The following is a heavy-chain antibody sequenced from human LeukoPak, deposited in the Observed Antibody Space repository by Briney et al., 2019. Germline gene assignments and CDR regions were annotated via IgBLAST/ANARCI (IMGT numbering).Heavy chain of an antibody. CDR2: IYYSGST. V-gene: IGHV4-59*01. CDR3: ARDTEYFQH. J-gene: IGHJ1*01. CDR1: GGSISSYY. Sequence: PSETLSLTCTVSGGSISSYYWSWIRQPPGKGLEWIGYIYYSGSTNYNPSLKSRVTISVDTSKNQFSLKLSSVTAADTAVYYCARDTEYFQHWGQGTLVPVSS.